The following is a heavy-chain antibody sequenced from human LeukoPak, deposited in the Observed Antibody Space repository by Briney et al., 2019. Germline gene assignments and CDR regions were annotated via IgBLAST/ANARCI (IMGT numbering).Heavy chain of an antibody. V-gene: IGHV1-69*05. CDR2: IIPIFGTA. D-gene: IGHD2-2*01. J-gene: IGHJ6*03. Sequence: GASVKVSCKASGGTFSSYAISWVRQAPGQGLEWMGGIIPIFGTANYAQRFQGRVTITTDESTSTAYMELSSLRSEDTAVYYCARGAYCSSTSCPLPPAHTYYYMDVWGKGTTVTVSS. CDR3: ARGAYCSSTSCPLPPAHTYYYMDV. CDR1: GGTFSSYA.